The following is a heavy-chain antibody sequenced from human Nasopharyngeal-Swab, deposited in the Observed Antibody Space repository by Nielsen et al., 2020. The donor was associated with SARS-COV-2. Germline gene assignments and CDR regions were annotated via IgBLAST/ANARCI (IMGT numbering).Heavy chain of an antibody. D-gene: IGHD6-13*01. Sequence: GESLKISCAASGFTFSSYAMHWVRQAPGKGLEWVAVISYDGSNKYYADSVKGRFTISRDNSKNTLYLQMNSLRAEDTAVYYCAKGGYLKAAEAFDIWGQGTMVTVSS. CDR3: AKGGYLKAAEAFDI. CDR1: GFTFSSYA. J-gene: IGHJ3*02. CDR2: ISYDGSNK. V-gene: IGHV3-30*04.